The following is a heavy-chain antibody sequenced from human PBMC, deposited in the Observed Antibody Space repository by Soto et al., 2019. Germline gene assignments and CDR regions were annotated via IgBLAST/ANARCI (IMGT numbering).Heavy chain of an antibody. J-gene: IGHJ6*03. Sequence: EVQLVESGGGLVQPGGSLRLSCAASGFTVSSNYMSWVRQAPGKGLEWVSVIYSGGSTYYADSVKGRFTISRHNSKNTLYLHMNSLRAEDTAVYYCARVPGMDSRINSYYYYMDVWGKGTTVTVSS. CDR3: ARVPGMDSRINSYYYYMDV. CDR2: IYSGGST. D-gene: IGHD2-15*01. CDR1: GFTVSSNY. V-gene: IGHV3-53*04.